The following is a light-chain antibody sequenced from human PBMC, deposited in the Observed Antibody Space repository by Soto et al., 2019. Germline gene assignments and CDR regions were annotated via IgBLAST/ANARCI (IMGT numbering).Light chain of an antibody. V-gene: IGLV2-14*01. CDR2: EVS. Sequence: QSALTQPASVSGSPGQSITISCTGTSSDVGGYNYVSWYQQHPGKAPKRMIYEVSNRPSGVSNRFSGYKSGNTASLTISGLQAEDEADYYCSSYTSSSTPKVFGTGTQLTVL. J-gene: IGLJ1*01. CDR3: SSYTSSSTPKV. CDR1: SSDVGGYNY.